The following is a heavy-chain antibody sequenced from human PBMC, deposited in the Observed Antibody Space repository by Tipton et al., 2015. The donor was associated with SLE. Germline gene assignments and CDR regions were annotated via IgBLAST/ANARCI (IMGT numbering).Heavy chain of an antibody. D-gene: IGHD6-19*01. CDR1: GFTFSSYA. J-gene: IGHJ4*02. CDR3: VKAPYTSGWAAWGALDDS. Sequence: GSLRLSCSASGFTFSSYAMHWVRQAPGKGLEYVSAINNNGGSTFYADSVKGRFTISRDNSKNTLYLQMSSLRLEDTAVYYCVKAPYTSGWAAWGALDDSWGQGTLVTVSS. CDR2: INNNGGST. V-gene: IGHV3-64D*09.